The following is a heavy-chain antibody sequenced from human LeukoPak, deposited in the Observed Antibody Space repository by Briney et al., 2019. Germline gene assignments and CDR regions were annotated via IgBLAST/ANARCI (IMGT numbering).Heavy chain of an antibody. CDR1: GGSISSGDYY. J-gene: IGHJ4*02. V-gene: IGHV4-30-4*08. D-gene: IGHD2-15*01. CDR3: ARDCSGGSCYIDY. CDR2: IYYSGST. Sequence: SETLSLTCTVSGGSISSGDYYWSWIRQPPGKGLEWIGYIYYSGSTYYNPSLKSRVTISVDTSKNQFSLKLSSVTAADTAVYYCARDCSGGSCYIDYWGLGTLVTVSS.